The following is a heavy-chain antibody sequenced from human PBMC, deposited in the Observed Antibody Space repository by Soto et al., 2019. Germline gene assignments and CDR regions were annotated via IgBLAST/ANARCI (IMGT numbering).Heavy chain of an antibody. D-gene: IGHD2-15*01. CDR3: ARDRWQQVRGWGLSNNGPNWFDP. J-gene: IGHJ5*02. CDR2: IYASGST. V-gene: IGHV4-31*03. Sequence: QVQLQESGPGLVKPSQTLSLTCTVSGGLISNGDYYWSWIRQLPGQGLEWIGSIYASGSTYYNPSLKSRVTISVDTSQNHFSLKLSSVTAADTAVYYCARDRWQQVRGWGLSNNGPNWFDPWGQGTLVTVSS. CDR1: GGLISNGDYY.